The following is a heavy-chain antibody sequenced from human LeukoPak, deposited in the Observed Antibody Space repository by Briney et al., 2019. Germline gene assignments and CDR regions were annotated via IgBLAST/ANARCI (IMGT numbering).Heavy chain of an antibody. CDR2: ISSSGSTI. CDR1: GFTFSDYY. D-gene: IGHD3-10*01. Sequence: PGGSLRLSCAASGFTFSDYYMSWIRQAPGKGLEWVSYISSSGSTIYYADSVKGRFTISRDNAKNSLYLQMNSLRAEDTAVYYCAKTYYYGSGSDAFDIWGQGTMVTVSS. CDR3: AKTYYYGSGSDAFDI. V-gene: IGHV3-11*01. J-gene: IGHJ3*02.